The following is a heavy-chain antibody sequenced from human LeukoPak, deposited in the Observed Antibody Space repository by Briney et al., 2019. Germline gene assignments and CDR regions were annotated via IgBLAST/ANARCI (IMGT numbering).Heavy chain of an antibody. D-gene: IGHD3-9*01. CDR3: AKGGYDILTGRFDY. CDR2: ISWDGGST. J-gene: IGHJ4*02. CDR1: GFTFDDYA. V-gene: IGHV3-43D*04. Sequence: PGGSLRLSCAASGFTFDDYAMHWVRQAPGKGLEWVFLISWDGGSTYYADSVKGRFTISRDNSKNSLYLQMNSLRAEDTALYYCAKGGYDILTGRFDYWGQGTLVTVSS.